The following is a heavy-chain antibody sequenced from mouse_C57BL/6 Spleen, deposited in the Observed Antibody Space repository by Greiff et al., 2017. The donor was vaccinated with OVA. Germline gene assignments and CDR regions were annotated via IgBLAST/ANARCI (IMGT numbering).Heavy chain of an antibody. CDR3: AKNYYDYDDYAMDY. D-gene: IGHD2-4*01. Sequence: QVHVKQPGTELVKPGASVKLSCKASGYTFTSYWMHWVKQRPGQGLEWIGNINPSNGGTNYNEKFKSKATLAVDKSSSTAYMQLSSLTSEDSAVYYCAKNYYDYDDYAMDYWGQGTSVTVSS. J-gene: IGHJ4*01. CDR1: GYTFTSYW. CDR2: INPSNGGT. V-gene: IGHV1-53*01.